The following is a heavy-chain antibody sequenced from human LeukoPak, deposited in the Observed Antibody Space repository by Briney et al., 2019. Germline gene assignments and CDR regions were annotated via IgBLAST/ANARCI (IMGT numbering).Heavy chain of an antibody. V-gene: IGHV5-51*01. Sequence: GESLKISCKGSGYRFTTYWIGWVRQMPGKGLEWMGIIYPGDSDTRYSPSFQGQVTISADKSITTAYLQWNSLKASDTAMYYCARLTDSSGYFDYWGQGTLVTVSS. CDR1: GYRFTTYW. CDR2: IYPGDSDT. J-gene: IGHJ4*02. D-gene: IGHD3-22*01. CDR3: ARLTDSSGYFDY.